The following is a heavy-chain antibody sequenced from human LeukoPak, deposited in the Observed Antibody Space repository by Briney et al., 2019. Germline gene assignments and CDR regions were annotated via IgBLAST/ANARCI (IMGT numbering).Heavy chain of an antibody. CDR1: GYTFTSYY. CDR2: IIPLFGTV. D-gene: IGHD5-12*01. Sequence: ASAKVSCKASGYTFTSYYMHWVRQAPGEGLQWMGAIIPLFGTVHSAQNFQDRVKITADEHTTTVYMELSSLRSEDTAVYYCAKNEVASDYDFLNYYMDVWGKGTTVTVSS. V-gene: IGHV1-69*13. J-gene: IGHJ6*03. CDR3: AKNEVASDYDFLNYYMDV.